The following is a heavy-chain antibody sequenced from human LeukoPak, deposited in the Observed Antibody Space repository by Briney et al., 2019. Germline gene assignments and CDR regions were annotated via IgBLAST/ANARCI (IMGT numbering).Heavy chain of an antibody. CDR3: ARVIEYSSSRYYFDY. CDR2: IYTSGST. D-gene: IGHD6-6*01. V-gene: IGHV4-4*07. Sequence: SETLSLTCTVSGNSFGDYYWSWIRQPAGKGLEWIGRIYTSGSTTYNPSLKSRVTMSVDTSKSQFSLNLMSVTAADTAVYYCARVIEYSSSRYYFDYWGQGTLVTVSS. CDR1: GNSFGDYY. J-gene: IGHJ4*02.